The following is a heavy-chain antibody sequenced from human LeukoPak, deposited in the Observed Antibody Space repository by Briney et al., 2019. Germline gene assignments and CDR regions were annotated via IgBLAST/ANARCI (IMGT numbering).Heavy chain of an antibody. Sequence: GGSLRLSCAASGYTFSTYSMNWVRQAPGKGLEWVSSISSSSSIIYYADSVKGRFTISRDNAKNSLYLQMNSLRAEDTAVYYCARDLYGGDGSGKWGQGTLVTVSS. CDR3: ARDLYGGDGSGK. CDR1: GYTFSTYS. V-gene: IGHV3-21*01. D-gene: IGHD3-10*01. CDR2: ISSSSSII. J-gene: IGHJ4*02.